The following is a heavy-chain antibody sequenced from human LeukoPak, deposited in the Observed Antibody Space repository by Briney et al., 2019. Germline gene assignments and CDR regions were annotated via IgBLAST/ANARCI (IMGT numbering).Heavy chain of an antibody. CDR3: ARLPYYYDSSAYYYFSFHY. V-gene: IGHV4-34*01. D-gene: IGHD3-22*01. Sequence: PSETLSLTCAVYGGSFSGYYWSSIRQPPGKGLEWIGEINHSGSTNYNPSLKSRVTISVDTSKNQFSLKLSSVTAADTAVYYCARLPYYYDSSAYYYFSFHYWGQGTLVTVSS. J-gene: IGHJ4*02. CDR1: GGSFSGYY. CDR2: INHSGST.